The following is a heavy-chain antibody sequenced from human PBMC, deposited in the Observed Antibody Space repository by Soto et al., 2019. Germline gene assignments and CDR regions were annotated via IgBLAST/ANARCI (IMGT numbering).Heavy chain of an antibody. CDR2: IYYSGST. Sequence: QVQLQESGPGLVKPSQTLSLTCTVSGGSISSGDYYWSWIRQPPGKGLEWIGYIYYSGSTYYNPSLKSRVTISVDTSKNQFSLKLSSVTAADTAVYYCARAVDSERMVYAIDYWGQGTLVTVCS. J-gene: IGHJ4*02. CDR3: ARAVDSERMVYAIDY. D-gene: IGHD2-8*01. CDR1: GGSISSGDYY. V-gene: IGHV4-30-4*01.